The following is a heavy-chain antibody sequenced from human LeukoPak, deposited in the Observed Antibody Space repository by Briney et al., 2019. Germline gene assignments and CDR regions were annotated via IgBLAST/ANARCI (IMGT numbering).Heavy chain of an antibody. J-gene: IGHJ4*02. Sequence: GGSLRLSCGASGFTFSTYWMHWVRHAPGKGLVWVSRINSDGSSTGYADSVRGRFTISRDNAKNTLYLQMNSLRAEDTAVYYCTRDFDAATGYWGQGTLVTVSS. V-gene: IGHV3-74*01. CDR1: GFTFSTYW. CDR3: TRDFDAATGY. D-gene: IGHD3-9*01. CDR2: INSDGSST.